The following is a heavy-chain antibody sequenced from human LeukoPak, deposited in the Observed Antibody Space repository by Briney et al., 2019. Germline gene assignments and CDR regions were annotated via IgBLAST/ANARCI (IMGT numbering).Heavy chain of an antibody. D-gene: IGHD3-10*01. CDR2: IIPIFGTA. CDR3: TRELLWFGGYYYMDV. Sequence: GASVKVSCKASGGTFSSYAISWVRQAPGQGLEWMGGIIPIFGTANYAQKFQGRVTITADKSTSTAYMELSSLKTEDTAVYYCTRELLWFGGYYYMDVWGKGTTVTISS. J-gene: IGHJ6*03. CDR1: GGTFSSYA. V-gene: IGHV1-69*06.